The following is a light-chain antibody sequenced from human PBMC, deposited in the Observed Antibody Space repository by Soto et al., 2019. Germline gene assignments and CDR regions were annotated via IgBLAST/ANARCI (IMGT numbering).Light chain of an antibody. CDR2: GAS. Sequence: EVVLTQSPGTLSLSPGERAILSCRASQSVSSSYLAWYHQKPGQAPRLLIYGASSRATGIPDRFSGSGSGTDFTLTISRLEPEDSAVYYCQQYGSSPTYTFGQGTKLEIK. CDR3: QQYGSSPTYT. V-gene: IGKV3-20*01. J-gene: IGKJ2*01. CDR1: QSVSSSY.